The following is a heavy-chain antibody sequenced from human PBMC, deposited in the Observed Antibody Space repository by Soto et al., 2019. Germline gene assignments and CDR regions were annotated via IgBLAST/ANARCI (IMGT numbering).Heavy chain of an antibody. D-gene: IGHD4-17*01. CDR2: MNPNSGNT. Sequence: QVQLVQSGAEVKKPGASVKVSCKTSGYTFTSYDINWVRQVTGQGLEWMGWMNPNSGNTGRTQKFQGRVTMTRDTSISTAYMELSSLKYEDTAVYYCARTDGDLDYWGQGTLVTVSS. J-gene: IGHJ4*02. CDR3: ARTDGDLDY. CDR1: GYTFTSYD. V-gene: IGHV1-8*01.